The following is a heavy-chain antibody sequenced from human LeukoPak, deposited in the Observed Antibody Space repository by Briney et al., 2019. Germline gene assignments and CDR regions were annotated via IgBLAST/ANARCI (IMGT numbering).Heavy chain of an antibody. CDR3: ASLVGAKRGLYYYGMDV. V-gene: IGHV4-4*08. CDR2: IYTSGST. D-gene: IGHD1-26*01. J-gene: IGHJ6*02. Sequence: PSETLSLTCTVSSGSISCYYWSWIRQPPGKGLEGIWYIYTSGSTTYNPPLTSRGPISVATSKSQYSLKPSSVTAADTAAYYCASLVGAKRGLYYYGMDVWGQGTTVTVSS. CDR1: SGSISCYY.